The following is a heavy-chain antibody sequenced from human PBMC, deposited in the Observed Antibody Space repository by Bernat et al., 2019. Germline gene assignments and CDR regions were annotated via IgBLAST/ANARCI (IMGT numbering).Heavy chain of an antibody. D-gene: IGHD3-10*01. CDR2: ISSNGGST. J-gene: IGHJ6*02. Sequence: EVQLVESGGGLVKPGGSLRLSCAASGFTFSSYAMHWVRQAPGKGLEYVSAISSNGGSTYYANSVKGRFTISRDNSKNTLYLQMGSLRAEDMAVYYCARLGTMVRGRYYYYGMDVWGQGTTVTVSS. CDR1: GFTFSSYA. CDR3: ARLGTMVRGRYYYYGMDV. V-gene: IGHV3-64*01.